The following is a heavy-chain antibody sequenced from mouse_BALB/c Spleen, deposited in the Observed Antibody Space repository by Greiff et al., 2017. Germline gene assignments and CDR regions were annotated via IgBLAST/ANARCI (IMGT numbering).Heavy chain of an antibody. CDR1: GFTFSSYA. Sequence: DVKLVESGGGLVKPGGSLKLSCAASGFTFSSYAMSWVRQTPEKRLEWVASISSGGSTYYPDSVKGRFTISRDNARNILYLQMSSLRSEDTAMYYCARLDGLWPSWFAYWGQGTLVTVSA. D-gene: IGHD6-5*01. CDR3: ARLDGLWPSWFAY. CDR2: ISSGGST. J-gene: IGHJ3*01. V-gene: IGHV5-6-5*01.